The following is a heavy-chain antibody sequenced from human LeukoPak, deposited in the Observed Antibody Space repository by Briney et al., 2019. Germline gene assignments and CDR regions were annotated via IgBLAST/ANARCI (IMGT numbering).Heavy chain of an antibody. CDR1: DGSISSHY. D-gene: IGHD2-2*01. V-gene: IGHV4-59*11. J-gene: IGHJ4*02. CDR2: IYYSGSA. CDR3: ARDSRLGNYFDY. Sequence: SETLSLTCTVSDGSISSHYWSWIRQPPEKGLEWIGYIYYSGSANYNPSLKSRVTISVDTSKNQFSLKLSSVTAADTAVYYCARDSRLGNYFDYWGQGTLVTVSS.